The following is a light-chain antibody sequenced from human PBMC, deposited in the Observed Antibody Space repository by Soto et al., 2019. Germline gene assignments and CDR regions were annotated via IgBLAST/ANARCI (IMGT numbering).Light chain of an antibody. CDR1: SSDVGAYDF. CDR3: SSYTTRSTLV. Sequence: QSVLTQPASVSGSPGQSITISCTGTSSDVGAYDFVSWHQHSPGKAPKLVTFDVTQRPPGISDRFSGSKSANTASLTISGLQAADEAFYYCSSYTTRSTLVFGGGTKLTVL. V-gene: IGLV2-14*01. J-gene: IGLJ2*01. CDR2: DVT.